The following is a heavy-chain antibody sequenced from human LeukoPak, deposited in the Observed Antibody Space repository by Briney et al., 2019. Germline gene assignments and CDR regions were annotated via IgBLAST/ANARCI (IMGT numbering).Heavy chain of an antibody. CDR1: GGSISSYY. CDR3: ARKGLTGGLDY. D-gene: IGHD2-8*02. CDR2: IYYSGST. V-gene: IGHV4-59*01. Sequence: PSETLSLTCTVSGGSISSYYWSWIRQPPGKGLEWIGYIYYSGSTNYSPSLKSRVTISVDTSKNQFSLKLSSVTAADTAVYYCARKGLTGGLDYWGQGTLATVSS. J-gene: IGHJ4*02.